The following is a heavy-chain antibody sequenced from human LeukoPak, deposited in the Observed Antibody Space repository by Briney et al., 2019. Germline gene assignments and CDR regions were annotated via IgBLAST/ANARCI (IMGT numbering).Heavy chain of an antibody. CDR2: IWYDGSNK. V-gene: IGHV3-33*01. Sequence: GGSLRLSCAASGFTFSNHGMHWVRQAPGKGLEWVAVIWYDGSNKYYADSVKGRFTISRDNSKNTLFLQMNSLRAEDTAVYYCARDRSSTYSDYWGQGTLVTVSS. D-gene: IGHD2-2*01. CDR1: GFTFSNHG. CDR3: ARDRSSTYSDY. J-gene: IGHJ4*02.